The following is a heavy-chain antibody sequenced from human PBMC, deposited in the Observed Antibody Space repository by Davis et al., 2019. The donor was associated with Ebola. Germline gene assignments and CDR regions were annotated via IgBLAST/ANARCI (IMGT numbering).Heavy chain of an antibody. Sequence: ASVKVSCKASGYTFKNYGVSWVRQAPGQGLEGVGWISASIGNTDYAQKLQGRVTMTTDTSTSTAYMELRSLRSDDTAVYYCARVGDYRYWGQGTLVTVSS. D-gene: IGHD4-17*01. CDR3: ARVGDYRY. CDR1: GYTFKNYG. V-gene: IGHV1-18*04. J-gene: IGHJ4*02. CDR2: ISASIGNT.